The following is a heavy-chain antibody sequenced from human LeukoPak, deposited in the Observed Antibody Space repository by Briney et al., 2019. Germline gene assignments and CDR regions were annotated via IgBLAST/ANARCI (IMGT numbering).Heavy chain of an antibody. CDR2: ISGSGGST. D-gene: IGHD4-23*01. CDR3: AKVEGVGNSGDY. V-gene: IGHV3-23*01. J-gene: IGHJ4*02. CDR1: GFTFSSYA. Sequence: GGSLRLSCAASGFTFSSYAMSWVRQAPGKGLEWVSAISGSGGSTYYADSVKGRFTISRDNSKNPLYLQMNSLRAEDTAVYYCAKVEGVGNSGDYWAQGTLVTVSS.